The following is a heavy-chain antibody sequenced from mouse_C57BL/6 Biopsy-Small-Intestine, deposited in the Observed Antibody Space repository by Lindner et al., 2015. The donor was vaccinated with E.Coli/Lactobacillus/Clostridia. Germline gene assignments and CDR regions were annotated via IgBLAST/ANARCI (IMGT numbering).Heavy chain of an antibody. V-gene: IGHV10-1*01. CDR2: IRSKSSNYAT. CDR3: VRDRDYFAY. D-gene: IGHD2-14*01. CDR1: GFSFSTYA. J-gene: IGHJ2*01. Sequence: VQLQESGGGLVQPKGSLKLSCAASGFSFSTYAMNWVRQAPGKGLEWIARIRSKSSNYATYYADSVKDRFTISRDDSQSMLYLQMNNLKTEDTAIYYCVRDRDYFAYWGQGTTLTVSS.